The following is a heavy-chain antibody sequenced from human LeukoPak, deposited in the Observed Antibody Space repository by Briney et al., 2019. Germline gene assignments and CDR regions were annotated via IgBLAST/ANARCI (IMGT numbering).Heavy chain of an antibody. J-gene: IGHJ4*02. D-gene: IGHD6-6*01. CDR2: IIPILGTA. CDR3: ARDRRYSSPSGGPFDY. CDR1: GGTFSSYA. Sequence: ASVKVSCKASGGTFSSYAISWVRQAPGQGLEWMGGIIPILGTANYAQKFQGRVTITTDESTSTAYMELSSLRSEDTAVYYCARDRRYSSPSGGPFDYWGQGTLVTVSS. V-gene: IGHV1-69*05.